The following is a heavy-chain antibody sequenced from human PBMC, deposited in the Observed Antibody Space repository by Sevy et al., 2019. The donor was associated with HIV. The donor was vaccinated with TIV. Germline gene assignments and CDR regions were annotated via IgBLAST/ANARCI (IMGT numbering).Heavy chain of an antibody. V-gene: IGHV4-59*01. J-gene: IGHJ6*02. CDR3: ASLAIFGGNYYYGMDV. Sequence: SETLSLTCTVSGGSISSYYWSWIRQAPGKGLEWIGYIFYTGSTNYNPSLKSRLTISIDTSKNQFSLEVNSVTAADTAVYYWASLAIFGGNYYYGMDVWGHGTTVTVSS. D-gene: IGHD3-3*01. CDR1: GGSISSYY. CDR2: IFYTGST.